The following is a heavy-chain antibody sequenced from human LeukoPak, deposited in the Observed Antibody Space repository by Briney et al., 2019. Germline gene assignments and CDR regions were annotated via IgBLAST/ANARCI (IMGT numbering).Heavy chain of an antibody. J-gene: IGHJ4*02. V-gene: IGHV3-30*14. CDR1: GFTFSSYA. CDR2: ISYDGSNK. CDR3: AFNSGWYGPFDY. Sequence: GGSLRLSCAASGFTFSSYAMHWVRQAPGKGLEWVAVISYDGSNKYYADSVKGRFTISRDNSKNTLYLQMNSLRAEDTAVYYCAFNSGWYGPFDYWGQGTLVTVSS. D-gene: IGHD6-19*01.